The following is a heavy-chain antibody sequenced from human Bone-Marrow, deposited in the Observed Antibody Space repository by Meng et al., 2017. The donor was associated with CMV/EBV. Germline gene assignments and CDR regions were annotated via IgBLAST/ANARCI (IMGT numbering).Heavy chain of an antibody. Sequence: YGNNWRRQATREGLEWMGWMNPKRGNTGYAQKFQSRVTMARNTSISTAYMELSSLRSEDTAVYYCARARVLRFLEWLARSPPYNWFDPWGQGTLVTVSS. V-gene: IGHV1-8*01. D-gene: IGHD3-3*01. CDR2: MNPKRGNT. CDR3: ARARVLRFLEWLARSPPYNWFDP. CDR1: YG. J-gene: IGHJ5*02.